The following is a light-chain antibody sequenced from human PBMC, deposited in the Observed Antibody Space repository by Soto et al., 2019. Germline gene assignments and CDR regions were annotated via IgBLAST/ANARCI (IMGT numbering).Light chain of an antibody. V-gene: IGLV2-14*01. CDR1: SSDVGTYTY. Sequence: QSALTQPASVSGSPGQSITISCTGTSSDVGTYTYVSWYQQHPGKAPKLIIFEVSNRPSGVSNRFSGSKSGNTASLTISGLQAEDEAEYYCSSFTSSSSEVFGTGTKVTVL. CDR3: SSFTSSSSEV. CDR2: EVS. J-gene: IGLJ1*01.